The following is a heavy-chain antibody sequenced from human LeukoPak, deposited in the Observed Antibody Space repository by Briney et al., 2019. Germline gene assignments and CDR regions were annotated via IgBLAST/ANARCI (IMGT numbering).Heavy chain of an antibody. J-gene: IGHJ3*02. V-gene: IGHV1-18*01. Sequence: ASVKVSCKASGYTFTSYGISWVRQAPGQGLEWMGWISAYNGNTNYAQKLQGRVTMTTDTSTSTAYMELRSLRSDDTAVYYCAKDTVRGVMTYAFDIWGQGTMVTVSS. CDR1: GYTFTSYG. CDR3: AKDTVRGVMTYAFDI. D-gene: IGHD3-10*01. CDR2: ISAYNGNT.